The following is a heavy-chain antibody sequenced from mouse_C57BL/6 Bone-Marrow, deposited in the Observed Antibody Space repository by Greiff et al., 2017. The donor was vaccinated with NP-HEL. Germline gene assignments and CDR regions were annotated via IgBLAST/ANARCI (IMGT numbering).Heavy chain of an antibody. CDR3: ARGGDYGNYEGDAMDY. CDR2: IYPGDGDT. V-gene: IGHV1-80*01. Sequence: QVQLQQSGAELVKPGASVKISCKASGYAFSSYWLNWVKQRPGKGLEWIGQIYPGDGDTNYNGKFKGKATLTADKSSSTAYMQLSSLTSEDSAVYFCARGGDYGNYEGDAMDYWGQGTSVTVSS. D-gene: IGHD2-1*01. J-gene: IGHJ4*01. CDR1: GYAFSSYW.